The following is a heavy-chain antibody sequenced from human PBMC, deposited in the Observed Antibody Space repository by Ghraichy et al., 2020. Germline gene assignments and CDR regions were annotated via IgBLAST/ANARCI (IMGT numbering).Heavy chain of an antibody. D-gene: IGHD6-13*01. CDR2: ISGSGGST. Sequence: GESLNISCAASGFTFSSYAMSWVRQAPGKGLEWVSAISGSGGSTYYADSVKGRFTISRDNSKNTLYLQMNSLRAEDTAVYYCAKDIAAAGTAQRFDPWGQGTLVTVSS. V-gene: IGHV3-23*01. CDR1: GFTFSSYA. J-gene: IGHJ5*02. CDR3: AKDIAAAGTAQRFDP.